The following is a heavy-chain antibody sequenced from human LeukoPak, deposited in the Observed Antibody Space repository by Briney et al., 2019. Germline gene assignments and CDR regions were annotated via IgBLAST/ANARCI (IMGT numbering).Heavy chain of an antibody. CDR1: GIPFSDYY. CDR2: IYSDGTT. V-gene: IGHV3-53*01. J-gene: IGHJ4*02. CDR3: ARDSGYIHDY. D-gene: IGHD5-18*01. Sequence: GGSLRLSCVVSGIPFSDYYMNWIRQAPGKGLEWVSVIYSDGTTYYADSVKGRLTISRDNSKNTLYLQMNSLRAEDTAVYYCARDSGYIHDYWGQGTLVTVSS.